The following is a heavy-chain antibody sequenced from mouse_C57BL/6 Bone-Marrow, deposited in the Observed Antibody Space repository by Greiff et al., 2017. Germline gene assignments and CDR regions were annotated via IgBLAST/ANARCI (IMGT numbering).Heavy chain of an antibody. Sequence: QVQLKQSGAELVKPGASVKMSCKASGYTFTTYPIEWMKQNHGKSLEWIGNFHPYNDDTKYNEQFKGKATLTVEKSSSTVYLELSRLTSDDSAVYYWARSYGSSFPYARDYWGQGTSVTVPS. D-gene: IGHD1-1*01. J-gene: IGHJ4*01. CDR1: GYTFTTYP. V-gene: IGHV1-47*01. CDR2: FHPYNDDT. CDR3: ARSYGSSFPYARDY.